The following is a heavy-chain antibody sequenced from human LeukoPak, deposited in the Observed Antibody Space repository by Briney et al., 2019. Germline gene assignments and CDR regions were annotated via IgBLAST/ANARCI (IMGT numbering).Heavy chain of an antibody. CDR1: GFTFSSYA. V-gene: IGHV3-23*01. J-gene: IGHJ4*02. CDR3: AKENIVVVVAATFDY. D-gene: IGHD2-15*01. CDR2: ISGSGGST. Sequence: GGSLRLSCGASGFTFSSYAMSWVRQAPGKGREWVSAISGSGGSTYYADSVKGRFTISRDNSKNTLYLQMNSLRAEDTAVYYCAKENIVVVVAATFDYWGQGTLVTVSS.